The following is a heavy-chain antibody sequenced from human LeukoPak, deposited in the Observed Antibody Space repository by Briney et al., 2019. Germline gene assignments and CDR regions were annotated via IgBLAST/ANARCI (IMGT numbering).Heavy chain of an antibody. CDR3: ARASSGSHGDY. CDR1: GFTFDDYA. J-gene: IGHJ4*02. Sequence: GGSLRLSCAASGFTFDDYAMHWVRQAPGKGLVWVSRINTDGSSTNYADSVKGRFTISRDNAKNTLYLQMNSLRAEDTAVYYCARASSGSHGDYWGQGTLVTVSS. CDR2: INTDGSST. V-gene: IGHV3-74*01. D-gene: IGHD1-26*01.